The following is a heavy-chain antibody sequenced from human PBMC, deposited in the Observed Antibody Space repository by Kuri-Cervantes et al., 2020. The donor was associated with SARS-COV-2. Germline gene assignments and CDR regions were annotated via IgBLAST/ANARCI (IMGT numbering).Heavy chain of an antibody. CDR3: ASPTWERGYYQSGGYFDL. Sequence: SETLSLTCTVSGGSTSSSSYYWGWIRQPPGKGLEWIGSIYYSESTYNNLYLKSRVTISVDTSRNQFALKLSSVTAADTDVYYCASPTWERGYYQSGGYFDLWGRGTLVTVSS. CDR2: IYYSEST. V-gene: IGHV4-39*01. D-gene: IGHD3-3*01. J-gene: IGHJ2*01. CDR1: GGSTSSSSYY.